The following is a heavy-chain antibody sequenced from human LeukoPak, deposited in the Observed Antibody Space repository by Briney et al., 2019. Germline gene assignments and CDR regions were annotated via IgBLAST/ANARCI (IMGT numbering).Heavy chain of an antibody. J-gene: IGHJ4*02. D-gene: IGHD1-26*01. V-gene: IGHV3-74*01. CDR3: IRGTVGAPGNDY. Sequence: GGSLRLSCAASGFTFSSYWMHWVRQAPGKGLVWVSRIDTDGSFTSYADSVRGRFTVSRDNAKNTLYLQMSSLRAEDTAVYYCIRGTVGAPGNDYWGQGTLVTVSS. CDR1: GFTFSSYW. CDR2: IDTDGSFT.